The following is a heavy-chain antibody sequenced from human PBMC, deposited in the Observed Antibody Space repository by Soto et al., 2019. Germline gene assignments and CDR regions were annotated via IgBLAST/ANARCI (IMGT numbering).Heavy chain of an antibody. J-gene: IGHJ3*02. CDR3: ARGRDHVWGSYRYTPADAFDI. V-gene: IGHV4-34*01. D-gene: IGHD3-16*02. CDR1: GESFSAYY. Sequence: QVQLQQWGAGLLKPSETLSLTCTVYGESFSAYYFNWIRQPPGKGREWIGEINHSGSTRYNSSLKSRVTISVDTSKNQLSLKLSSVTAADTAVYYCARGRDHVWGSYRYTPADAFDIWGQGTMVTVSS. CDR2: INHSGST.